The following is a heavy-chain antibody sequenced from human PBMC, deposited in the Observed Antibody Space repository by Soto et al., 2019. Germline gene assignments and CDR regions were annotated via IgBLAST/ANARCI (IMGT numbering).Heavy chain of an antibody. CDR2: INPKSGGT. V-gene: IGHV1-2*02. Sequence: VASVKVSCKAAGYTFTGYYMHWVRQAPGQGLEWMGWINPKSGGTNYAQKFQGRVTMTRDTSISTAYMELSRLRSDDTAVYYCARGRAYCGSNGCWNFDLWGHGTLVTVSS. CDR1: GYTFTGYY. D-gene: IGHD2-2*01. J-gene: IGHJ4*01. CDR3: ARGRAYCGSNGCWNFDL.